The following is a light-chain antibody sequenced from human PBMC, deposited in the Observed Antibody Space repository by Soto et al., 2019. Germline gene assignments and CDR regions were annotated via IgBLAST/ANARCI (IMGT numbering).Light chain of an antibody. CDR3: QQYNSYPWT. V-gene: IGKV1-5*03. CDR1: QSINSW. J-gene: IGKJ1*01. CDR2: KAS. Sequence: DIQMTQSPSTLSASVGDRVTITCRASQSINSWLAWYQQKPGKAPKLLIYKASSLESGVPSRFSGSGSGTEFTLTISSLQPDDFATYYCQQYNSYPWTFRQGTKVEIK.